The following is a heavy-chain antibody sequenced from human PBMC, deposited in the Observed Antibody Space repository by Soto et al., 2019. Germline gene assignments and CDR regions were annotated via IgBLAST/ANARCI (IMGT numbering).Heavy chain of an antibody. CDR3: ARVGLDAPRDY. V-gene: IGHV3-64*01. CDR1: GFIFANYA. Sequence: EVVLVESGGGVVQPGGSLRLSCAASGFIFANYAMHWVRQAPGKGLDYVAALATNGTITFYANSVKDRFIISRDNSKNSLYLQMANLRTEDTAVYFCARVGLDAPRDYWGQGTPFSVS. CDR2: LATNGTIT. D-gene: IGHD2-2*01. J-gene: IGHJ4*02.